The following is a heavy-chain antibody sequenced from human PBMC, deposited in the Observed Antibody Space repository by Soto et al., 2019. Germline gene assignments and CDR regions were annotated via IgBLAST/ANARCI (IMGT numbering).Heavy chain of an antibody. Sequence: EVQLLESGGGLVQPGGSLRLSCAASGLTFSNYAMSWVRQAPGKGLEGVSSVSGTGGVTYYADSVKGRFTISRDNSKNTMYLQMSSVRAEYTALYYCATDLRFRGQGTMVIVSS. V-gene: IGHV3-23*01. CDR3: ATDLRF. J-gene: IGHJ4*02. CDR1: GLTFSNYA. D-gene: IGHD3-16*01. CDR2: VSGTGGVT.